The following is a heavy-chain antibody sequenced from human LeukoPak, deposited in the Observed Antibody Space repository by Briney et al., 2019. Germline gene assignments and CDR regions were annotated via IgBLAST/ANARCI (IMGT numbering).Heavy chain of an antibody. Sequence: GGSLRLSCAASGFTFSDYYMSWIRQAPGKGLEWVSYISSGCSYTNYADSVKGRFTISRDNAKNSVYLQMNSLRAEDAAVYYCARSRGMVPGASGQGTLVTVSS. CDR1: GFTFSDYY. V-gene: IGHV3-11*03. CDR2: ISSGCSYT. CDR3: ARSRGMVPGA. J-gene: IGHJ5*02. D-gene: IGHD2-2*01.